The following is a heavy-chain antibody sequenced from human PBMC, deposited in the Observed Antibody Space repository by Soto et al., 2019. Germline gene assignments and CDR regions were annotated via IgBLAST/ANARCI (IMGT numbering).Heavy chain of an antibody. CDR3: AKVSELVWFGDPEDPYYYYLMDV. CDR2: ISYPGSNK. CDR1: GFTFSSYG. Sequence: GGSLRLSCAASGFTFSSYGMHWVRQAPGKGLECVAVISYPGSNKYYVDSVKGRFTISRDNSKNTLYLEMNSLRAEDTAVYYCAKVSELVWFGDPEDPYYYYLMDVWGQGTTVTVAS. D-gene: IGHD3-10*01. V-gene: IGHV3-30*18. J-gene: IGHJ6*02.